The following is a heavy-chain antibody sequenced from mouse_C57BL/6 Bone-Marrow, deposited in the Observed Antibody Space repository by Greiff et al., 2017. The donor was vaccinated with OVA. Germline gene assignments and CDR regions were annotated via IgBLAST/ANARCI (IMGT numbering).Heavy chain of an antibody. D-gene: IGHD1-1*01. J-gene: IGHJ4*01. CDR3: ARHWGVATDYYAMDY. Sequence: EVQLVESGGGLVQPGGSLKLSCAASGFTFSDYYMYWVRQTPEKRLEWVAYISTGGGSTYYPDTVKGRFTISRDNAKNTLYLQMSRLKSEDTAMYYCARHWGVATDYYAMDYWGQGTSVTVSS. CDR1: GFTFSDYY. V-gene: IGHV5-12*01. CDR2: ISTGGGST.